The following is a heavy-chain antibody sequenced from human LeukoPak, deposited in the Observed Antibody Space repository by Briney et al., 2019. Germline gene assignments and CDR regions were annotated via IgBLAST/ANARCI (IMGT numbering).Heavy chain of an antibody. D-gene: IGHD1-26*01. CDR2: IYYSGST. V-gene: IGHV4-59*01. CDR1: GGSISSYY. J-gene: IGHJ5*02. CDR3: ARDIGRFDP. Sequence: SETLSLTCTVSGGSISSYYWSWIRQPPGKGLEWIGYIYYSGSTNYNPSLKSRVTISVDTSKNQFSLKLSSVTAADTAVYYCARDIGRFDPWGQGTLVTVSP.